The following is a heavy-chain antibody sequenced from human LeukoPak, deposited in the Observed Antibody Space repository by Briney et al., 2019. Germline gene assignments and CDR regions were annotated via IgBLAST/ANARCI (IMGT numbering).Heavy chain of an antibody. CDR2: ISSSSSYI. J-gene: IGHJ6*02. V-gene: IGHV3-21*01. CDR3: ARDPEYVLRYFDWLQTYYYYGMDV. D-gene: IGHD3-9*01. Sequence: GGSLRLSCAASGFTFSSYSMNWVRQAPGKGLEWVSSISSSSSYIYYADSVKGRFTISRDNAKNSLYLQMNSLRAEDTAVYYCARDPEYVLRYFDWLQTYYYYGMDVWGQGTTVTVSS. CDR1: GFTFSSYS.